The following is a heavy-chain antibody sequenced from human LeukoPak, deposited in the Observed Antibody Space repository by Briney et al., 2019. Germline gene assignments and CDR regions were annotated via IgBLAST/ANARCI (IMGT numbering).Heavy chain of an antibody. J-gene: IGHJ4*02. CDR1: GGSFSDYF. Sequence: SETLSLTCAVYGGSFSDYFWNWIRQPPGKGLEWIGEISHGGGTRYNPSLKSRATISVDTSKKQFSLNLTSVTAADTAVYYCARGEDGTGDYRPTYFDSWGQGTLVTVSS. D-gene: IGHD4-17*01. CDR3: ARGEDGTGDYRPTYFDS. V-gene: IGHV4-34*01. CDR2: ISHGGGT.